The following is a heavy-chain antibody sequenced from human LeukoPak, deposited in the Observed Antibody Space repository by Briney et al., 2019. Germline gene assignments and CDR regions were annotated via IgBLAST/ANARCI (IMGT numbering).Heavy chain of an antibody. Sequence: GGSLRLSCAASGFTVSSNYMSWVRQAPGKGLEWVSVIYSGGSTFYADSVKGRFTISRANSKNTLYLQMNSLRAEDTAVYYCARVPVTTYRCFDPWGQGTLVTVSS. D-gene: IGHD4-11*01. CDR2: IYSGGST. CDR3: ARVPVTTYRCFDP. CDR1: GFTVSSNY. J-gene: IGHJ5*02. V-gene: IGHV3-53*01.